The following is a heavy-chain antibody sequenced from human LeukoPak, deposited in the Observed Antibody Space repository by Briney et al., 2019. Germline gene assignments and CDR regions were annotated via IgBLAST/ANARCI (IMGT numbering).Heavy chain of an antibody. D-gene: IGHD3-3*01. Sequence: SETLSLTCTVSGGSISSYYWSWIRQPPGKGLEWIGYIYYSGSTNYNPSLKSRVTISVDTSKNQFSLKLSSVTAADTAVYYCARTEQSDFWSGYYFDYWGQGTLVTVSS. CDR1: GGSISSYY. CDR3: ARTEQSDFWSGYYFDY. J-gene: IGHJ4*02. CDR2: IYYSGST. V-gene: IGHV4-59*01.